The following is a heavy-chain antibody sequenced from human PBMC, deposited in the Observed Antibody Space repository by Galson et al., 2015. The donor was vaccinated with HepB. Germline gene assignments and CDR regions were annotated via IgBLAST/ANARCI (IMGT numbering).Heavy chain of an antibody. CDR2: ISSSSSYI. J-gene: IGHJ4*02. Sequence: SLRLSCAASGFTFSSYSMNWVRQAPGKGLEWVSSISSSSSYIYYADSVKGRFTISRDNAKNSLYLQMNSLRAEDTAVYYCARDRPGGYDILTGYLGVDYWGQGTLVTVSS. CDR1: GFTFSSYS. CDR3: ARDRPGGYDILTGYLGVDY. D-gene: IGHD3-9*01. V-gene: IGHV3-21*01.